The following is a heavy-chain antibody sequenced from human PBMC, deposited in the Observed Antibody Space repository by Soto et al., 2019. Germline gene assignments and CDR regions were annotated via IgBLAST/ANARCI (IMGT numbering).Heavy chain of an antibody. J-gene: IGHJ3*02. V-gene: IGHV3-30-3*01. CDR2: ISYDGSNK. Sequence: GGSLRLSCAASGFTFSSYAMHWVRQAPGKGLEWVAVISYDGSNKYYADSVKGRFTISRDNSKNTLYLQMNSLRAEDTAVYYCARDRNGYCYDSSGYWRRDAFDIWGQGTMVTVSS. D-gene: IGHD3-22*01. CDR1: GFTFSSYA. CDR3: ARDRNGYCYDSSGYWRRDAFDI.